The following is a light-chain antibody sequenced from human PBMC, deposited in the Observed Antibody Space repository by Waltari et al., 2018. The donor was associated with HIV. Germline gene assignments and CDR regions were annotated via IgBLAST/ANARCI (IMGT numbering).Light chain of an antibody. CDR2: DVN. CDR1: RSHLGRYNY. J-gene: IGLJ2*01. V-gene: IGLV2-11*01. CDR3: CSNAGSHVV. Sequence: QSALTQPRSVSGSPGQSVTIPCTGIRSHLGRYNYVSWYQQDPGKAPKLMLFDVNKRPSGVPARFSGSKSGNTASLTISGLQAEDEADYYCCSNAGSHVVFGGGTKVTVL.